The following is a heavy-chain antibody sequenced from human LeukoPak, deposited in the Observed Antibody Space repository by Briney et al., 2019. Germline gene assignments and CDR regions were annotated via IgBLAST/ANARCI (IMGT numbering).Heavy chain of an antibody. J-gene: IGHJ6*02. CDR2: IYYSGST. CDR3: ARDGLTSEDYYYYGMDV. CDR1: GGSISSYY. V-gene: IGHV4-59*01. Sequence: SETLSLTCTVSGGSISSYYWSWIRQPPGKGLEWSGYIYYSGSTNYNPSLKSRVTISVDTSKNQFSLKLSSVTAADTAVYYCARDGLTSEDYYYYGMDVSGQGTTVTVSS.